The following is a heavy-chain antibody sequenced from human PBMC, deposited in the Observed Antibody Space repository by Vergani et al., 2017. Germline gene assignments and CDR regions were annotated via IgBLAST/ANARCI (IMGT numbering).Heavy chain of an antibody. V-gene: IGHV3-NL1*01. D-gene: IGHD6-19*01. CDR3: AKVGRSEVAGTFGAFDI. Sequence: QVQLEESGGGVVQPGRSLRLSCAGSGFTLSSHAMHWVRQAPGKGLEWVSTLSASDRRTHYADSVKGRFTISRDNSKNTLFLHMNSLRPEDTAVYYCAKVGRSEVAGTFGAFDIWGQGTMVTVSS. CDR1: GFTLSSHA. J-gene: IGHJ3*02. CDR2: LSASDRRT.